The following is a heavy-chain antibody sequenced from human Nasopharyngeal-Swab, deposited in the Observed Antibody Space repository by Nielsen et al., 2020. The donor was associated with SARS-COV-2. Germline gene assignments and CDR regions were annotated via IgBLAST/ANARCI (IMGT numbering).Heavy chain of an antibody. Sequence: GSLRLSCAVYGGSFSGYYWSWIRQPPGKGLEWIGEINHSGSTNYNPPLKSRIAISVDTSKNHFSLRLSSVTAADTAVYYCARGRPITMVRGGKYYYAMDVWGQGTTVTVSS. CDR1: GGSFSGYY. V-gene: IGHV4-34*01. CDR3: ARGRPITMVRGGKYYYAMDV. J-gene: IGHJ6*02. CDR2: INHSGST. D-gene: IGHD3-10*01.